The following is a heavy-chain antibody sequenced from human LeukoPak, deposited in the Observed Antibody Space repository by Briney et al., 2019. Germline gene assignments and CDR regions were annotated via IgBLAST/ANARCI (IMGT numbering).Heavy chain of an antibody. CDR2: ISGSGGTT. CDR3: AKAHYGDSTYSNFDY. J-gene: IGHJ4*02. CDR1: GFTFSSYV. V-gene: IGHV3-23*01. Sequence: GGSLRLSCAASGFTFSSYVMSWVRQAPGKGLEWVSGISGSGGTTYYADSVKGRFTISRDNSKDTLYLQMNSLRAEDTAVYYCAKAHYGDSTYSNFDYWGQGTPVTVSS. D-gene: IGHD4-17*01.